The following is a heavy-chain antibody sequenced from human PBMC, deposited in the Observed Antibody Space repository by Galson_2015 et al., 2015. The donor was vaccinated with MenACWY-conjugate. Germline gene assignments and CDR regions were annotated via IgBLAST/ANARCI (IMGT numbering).Heavy chain of an antibody. J-gene: IGHJ3*02. Sequence: SVKVSCKASGYTFTSYGFSWVRQAPGQGLEWIGWISAYNGNINYAQKFQGRATMTTDTSPTPAYMELRSLRSDDTAVYYCARRSGWTNDAFDIWGQGTMVTVSS. V-gene: IGHV1-18*01. CDR1: GYTFTSYG. CDR3: ARRSGWTNDAFDI. D-gene: IGHD6-19*01. CDR2: ISAYNGNI.